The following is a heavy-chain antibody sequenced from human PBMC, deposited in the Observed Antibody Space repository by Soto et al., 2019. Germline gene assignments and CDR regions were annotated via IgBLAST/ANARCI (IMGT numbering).Heavy chain of an antibody. J-gene: IGHJ6*02. D-gene: IGHD1-26*01. Sequence: PSETLSLTCTVSGGSVNSGSYYWSWIRQPPGKGLEWIGYISNSGSTNYNPSLKSRITISVDTSKNQFSLKLGSVTAADTAVYYCARGADGRYHHYGMDVWGQGXTVTVSS. CDR2: ISNSGST. CDR1: GGSVNSGSYY. CDR3: ARGADGRYHHYGMDV. V-gene: IGHV4-61*01.